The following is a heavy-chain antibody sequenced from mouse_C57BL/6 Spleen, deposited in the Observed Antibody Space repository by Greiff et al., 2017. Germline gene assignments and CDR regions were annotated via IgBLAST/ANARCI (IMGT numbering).Heavy chain of an antibody. CDR1: GYTFTDYY. D-gene: IGHD2-5*01. V-gene: IGHV1-26*01. J-gene: IGHJ2*01. Sequence: EVQLQQSGPELVKPGASVKISCKASGYTFTDYYMNWVKQSHGKSLEWIGDINPNNGGTSYNQKFKGKAKLTVDKSSSTAYMELRSLTSEDSAVYYCARRGIYSNYLGYWGQGTTLTDSS. CDR2: INPNNGGT. CDR3: ARRGIYSNYLGY.